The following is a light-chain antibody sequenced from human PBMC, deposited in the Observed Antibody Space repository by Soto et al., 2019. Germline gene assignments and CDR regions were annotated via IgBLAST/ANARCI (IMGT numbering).Light chain of an antibody. CDR1: SSNIGAGYD. CDR3: QTYDTGVSGSI. V-gene: IGLV1-40*01. J-gene: IGLJ2*01. Sequence: QSVLTQPPSVSGAPGQRVAISCAGTSSNIGAGYDVHWYQHLPGTAPKLLIFGNINRPFGVPDRFSGSKSGTSASLAITGLQAEDEGDYYCQTYDTGVSGSIFGGGTKVTVL. CDR2: GNI.